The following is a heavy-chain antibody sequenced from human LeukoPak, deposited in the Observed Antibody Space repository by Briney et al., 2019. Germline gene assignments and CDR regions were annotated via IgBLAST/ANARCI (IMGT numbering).Heavy chain of an antibody. V-gene: IGHV5-51*01. CDR1: GYTFTTYW. Sequence: GESLTISCKGSGYTFTTYWIGWVRQMPGKGLEWVGIIYPSDSNIKYSPSFQGQVTISADRSTSTAYLQWSSLKASDTAIYYCARQLSDSSGGPWPDYFDPWGQGTLVTVSS. CDR2: IYPSDSNI. J-gene: IGHJ5*02. D-gene: IGHD6-19*01. CDR3: ARQLSDSSGGPWPDYFDP.